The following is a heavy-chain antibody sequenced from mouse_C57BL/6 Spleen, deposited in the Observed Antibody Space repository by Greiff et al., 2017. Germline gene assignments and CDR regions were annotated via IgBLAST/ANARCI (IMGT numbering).Heavy chain of an antibody. CDR2: ISYDGSN. V-gene: IGHV3-6*01. CDR1: GYSITSGYY. D-gene: IGHD2-4*01. Sequence: EVQLVESGPGLVKPSQSLSLTCSVTGYSITSGYYWNWIRQFPGNKLEWMGYISYDGSNNYNPSLKNRISITRDTSKNQFFLKLNSVTTEDTATYYCAREDDYDDGYYAMDYWGQGTSVTVSS. CDR3: AREDDYDDGYYAMDY. J-gene: IGHJ4*01.